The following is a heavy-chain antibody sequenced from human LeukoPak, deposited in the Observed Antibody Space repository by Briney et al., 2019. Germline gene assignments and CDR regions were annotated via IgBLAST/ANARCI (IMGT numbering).Heavy chain of an antibody. CDR2: ISVRGGST. CDR1: GFTFSTYA. Sequence: GGSLRLSCAASGFTFSTYAMNWVRQAPGKGLEWVSVISVRGGSTYYTDSVKGRFTISRDNSKNTLYLQMNSLRAEDTAVYYCAKDTAGLVLRSPFDYWGQGTLVTVSS. D-gene: IGHD3-3*01. J-gene: IGHJ4*02. CDR3: AKDTAGLVLRSPFDY. V-gene: IGHV3-23*01.